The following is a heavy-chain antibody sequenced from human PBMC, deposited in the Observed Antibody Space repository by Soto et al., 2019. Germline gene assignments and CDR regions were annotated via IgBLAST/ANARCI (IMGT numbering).Heavy chain of an antibody. D-gene: IGHD1-26*01. J-gene: IGHJ6*02. CDR3: ARIRLVTGSHYYYGMDV. CDR1: GFSLSTSAMC. V-gene: IGHV2-70*01. Sequence: SGPTLVNPTQTLTLTCTFSGFSLSTSAMCVSWIRQPPGKALEWLALIHWDDDKYYSTSLKTRLTISKDTSKNQVVLTMTNMDPVDTATYYCARIRLVTGSHYYYGMDVWGQGTTVTVS. CDR2: IHWDDDK.